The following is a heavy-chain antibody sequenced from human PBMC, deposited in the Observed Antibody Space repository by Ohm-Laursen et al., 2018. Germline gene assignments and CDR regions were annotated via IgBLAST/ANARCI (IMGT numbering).Heavy chain of an antibody. Sequence: SLSLSCTSSGFSLSGYWMHWVRQAPGKGMVWDSRINSDGSSTNYADSVKGRFTISRDNAKNTLYLQMNSLRAEDSAVYYCAGGRYWGPNYWGQGTLVTVSS. CDR2: INSDGSST. V-gene: IGHV3-74*01. D-gene: IGHD1-26*01. CDR1: GFSLSGYW. J-gene: IGHJ4*02. CDR3: AGGRYWGPNY.